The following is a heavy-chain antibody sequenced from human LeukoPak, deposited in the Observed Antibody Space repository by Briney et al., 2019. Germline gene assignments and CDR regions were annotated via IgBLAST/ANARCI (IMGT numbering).Heavy chain of an antibody. J-gene: IGHJ4*02. Sequence: GSLRLSCAASGFTFSSYSMNWVRQAPGKGLEWVSAISGSGGSTYYADSVKGRFTISRDNSKNTLYLQMNSLRAEDTAVYYCAKDGTAGAMGYFDYWGQGTLVTVSS. CDR2: ISGSGGST. V-gene: IGHV3-23*01. D-gene: IGHD2-2*01. CDR3: AKDGTAGAMGYFDY. CDR1: GFTFSSYS.